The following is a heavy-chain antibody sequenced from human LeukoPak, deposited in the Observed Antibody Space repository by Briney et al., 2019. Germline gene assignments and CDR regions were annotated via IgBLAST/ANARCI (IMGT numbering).Heavy chain of an antibody. D-gene: IGHD1-26*01. Sequence: PGGSLRLSCAVSGLSLNSLWMHWVRQAPGQGLMWVSRINDDGSGRNYADSVKGRFTISRDNAKNSLYLQMNSLRAEDTAVYYCARVGNSGSYFSPFDYWGQGTLVTVSS. V-gene: IGHV3-74*01. CDR1: GLSLNSLW. CDR2: INDDGSGR. J-gene: IGHJ4*02. CDR3: ARVGNSGSYFSPFDY.